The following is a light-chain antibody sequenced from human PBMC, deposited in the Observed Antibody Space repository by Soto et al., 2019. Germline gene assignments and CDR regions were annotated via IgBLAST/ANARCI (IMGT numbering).Light chain of an antibody. CDR1: SSDVGGYNY. V-gene: IGLV2-14*01. CDR2: DVS. J-gene: IGLJ2*01. CDR3: SSYTSSSTLAV. Sequence: QSALTQPASVSGSPGQSITISCTGTSSDVGGYNYVSWYQQHPGKAPKLMIYDVSNRPSGVSNRFSGSKFCNTASLTISGLQAEDEADYYCSSYTSSSTLAVFGGVTKVTVL.